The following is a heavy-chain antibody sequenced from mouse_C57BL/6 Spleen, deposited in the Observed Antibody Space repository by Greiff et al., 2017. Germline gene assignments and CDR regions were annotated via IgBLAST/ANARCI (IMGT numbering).Heavy chain of an antibody. Sequence: VKLMESGAELVRPGASVTLSCKASGYTFTDYEMHWVKQTPVHGLEWIGAIDPETGGTAYNQKFKGKAILTADKSSSTAYMELRSLTSEDSAVYYCTRRITTVVEWYFDVWGTGTTVTVSS. CDR2: IDPETGGT. CDR3: TRRITTVVEWYFDV. CDR1: GYTFTDYE. D-gene: IGHD1-1*01. V-gene: IGHV1-15*01. J-gene: IGHJ1*03.